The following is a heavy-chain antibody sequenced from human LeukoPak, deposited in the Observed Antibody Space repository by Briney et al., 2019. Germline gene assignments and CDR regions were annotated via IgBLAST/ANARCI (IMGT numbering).Heavy chain of an antibody. J-gene: IGHJ4*02. V-gene: IGHV3-74*01. D-gene: IGHD6-13*01. CDR1: GFTFSSIA. Sequence: GGSLRLSCAASGFTFSSIAMSWVRQAPGKGLVWVSRVNSDGSTTNYADSVKGRFTISRDNAENTLYMRMNSLRPEDTAVYYCARGYYSSSRFDSWGQGTLVTVSS. CDR3: ARGYYSSSRFDS. CDR2: VNSDGSTT.